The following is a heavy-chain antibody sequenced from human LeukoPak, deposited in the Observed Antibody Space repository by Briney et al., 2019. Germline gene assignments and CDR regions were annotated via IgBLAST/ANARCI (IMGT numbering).Heavy chain of an antibody. D-gene: IGHD6-6*01. J-gene: IGHJ4*02. CDR3: AAHSSSKTQFDY. Sequence: GGSLRLSCAASGFTFSSYWMSWVRQAPGKGLEWVANIKQDGSEKYYVDSVKGRFTISRDNAKNSLYLQMNSLRAEDTALYYCAAHSSSKTQFDYWGQGTLVTVSS. CDR2: IKQDGSEK. V-gene: IGHV3-7*01. CDR1: GFTFSSYW.